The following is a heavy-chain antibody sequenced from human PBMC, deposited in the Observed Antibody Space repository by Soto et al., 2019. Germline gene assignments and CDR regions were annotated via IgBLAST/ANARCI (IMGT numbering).Heavy chain of an antibody. CDR3: AREESGLFDY. J-gene: IGHJ4*02. D-gene: IGHD5-12*01. CDR1: GDSLSSADYC. Sequence: QVQLQESGPGLVKPSQTLSLTCTVSGDSLSSADYCWSWIRQAPGKGLEWIGYICYSGSTYHNPSRKSRTSMSVDTSKKQFSLKFTSVTAADTAVYYCAREESGLFDYWGQGRLVTVSS. V-gene: IGHV4-30-4*01. CDR2: ICYSGST.